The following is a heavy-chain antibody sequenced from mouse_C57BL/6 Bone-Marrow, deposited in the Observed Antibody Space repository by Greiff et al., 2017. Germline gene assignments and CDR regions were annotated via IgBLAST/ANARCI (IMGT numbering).Heavy chain of an antibody. CDR1: GYTFTSYW. V-gene: IGHV1-50*01. CDR3: ARDGYFGFAY. D-gene: IGHD2-3*01. J-gene: IGHJ3*01. CDR2: IDPSDSYT. Sequence: VQLQQPGAELVKPGASVKLSCKASGYTFTSYWMQWVKQRPGQGLEWIGEIDPSDSYTNYNQKFKGKATLTVDTSSSTAYMQLRSLTSEDSAVYYCARDGYFGFAYWGQGTLVTVSA.